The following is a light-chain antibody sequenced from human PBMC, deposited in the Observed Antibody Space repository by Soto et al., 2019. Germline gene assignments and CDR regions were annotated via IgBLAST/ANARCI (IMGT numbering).Light chain of an antibody. CDR2: GAS. CDR3: HQYNSWPTWT. Sequence: EIVLTQSPATLSVSPGESAALSCRASQSIVSNLAWYQQKPGQAPRLLIDGASTRATGVPARFSGSGSGTEFTLTISSLQSEDFAVYYCHQYNSWPTWTFGQGTTVEVK. V-gene: IGKV3-15*01. J-gene: IGKJ1*01. CDR1: QSIVSN.